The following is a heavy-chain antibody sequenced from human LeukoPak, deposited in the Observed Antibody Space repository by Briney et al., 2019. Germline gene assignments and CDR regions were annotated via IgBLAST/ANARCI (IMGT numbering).Heavy chain of an antibody. J-gene: IGHJ4*02. CDR2: IYHSGST. V-gene: IGHV4-38-2*02. D-gene: IGHD6-13*01. CDR1: GYSISSGYY. CDR3: ARTPGYSSSWYGYYFDY. Sequence: SETLSLTCTVSGYSISSGYYWGWIRQPPGKGLEWIGSIYHSGSTYYNPSLKSRVTISVDTSKNQFSLKLSSVTAADTAVYYCARTPGYSSSWYGYYFDYWAQGTLVTVSS.